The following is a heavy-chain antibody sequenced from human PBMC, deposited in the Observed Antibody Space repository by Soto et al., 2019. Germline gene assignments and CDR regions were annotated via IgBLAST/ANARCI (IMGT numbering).Heavy chain of an antibody. Sequence: KTGGSLRLSCAGSGFTFSSHAMNWVRQAPGKGLEWVSSISTSSSAIYYTDSVKGRFTISRDNARNSLYLQMKSLRAEDTAVYFCARDGADYDILTGYYDYYYHGMDVWGQGTTVTVSS. V-gene: IGHV3-21*06. J-gene: IGHJ6*02. CDR2: ISTSSSAI. CDR3: ARDGADYDILTGYYDYYYHGMDV. D-gene: IGHD3-9*01. CDR1: GFTFSSHA.